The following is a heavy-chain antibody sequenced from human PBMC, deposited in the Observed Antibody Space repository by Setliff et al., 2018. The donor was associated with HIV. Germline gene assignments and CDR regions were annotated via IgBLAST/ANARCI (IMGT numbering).Heavy chain of an antibody. Sequence: SVKVSCKASGGTFDSHAISWVRQAPGQGFEWMGGIIHILGIRNYAQNFQGRVIITTDESTGTAYMELSSLKDDDTAIYYCARPAPLLGTSPANNAFDIWGQGTTVTVSS. CDR3: ARPAPLLGTSPANNAFDI. D-gene: IGHD3-10*01. V-gene: IGHV1-69*10. CDR2: IIHILGIR. J-gene: IGHJ3*02. CDR1: GGTFDSHA.